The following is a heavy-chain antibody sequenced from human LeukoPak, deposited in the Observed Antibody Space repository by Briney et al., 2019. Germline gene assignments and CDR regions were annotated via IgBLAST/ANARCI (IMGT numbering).Heavy chain of an antibody. D-gene: IGHD3-22*01. CDR1: GFTFDDYG. CDR3: GREDYDSSGYYYGVDL. V-gene: IGHV3-20*04. J-gene: IGHJ4*02. CDR2: INWNGGST. Sequence: GGSLRLSCAASGFTFDDYGMSWVRQAPGKGLEWVSGINWNGGSTGYADSVKGRFTISRDNAKNSLYLQMNSLRAEDTAVYYCGREDYDSSGYYYGVDLWGQGTLVTVSS.